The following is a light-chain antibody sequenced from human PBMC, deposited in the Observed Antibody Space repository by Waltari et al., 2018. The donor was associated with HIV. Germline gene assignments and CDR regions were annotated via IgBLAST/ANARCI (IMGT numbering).Light chain of an antibody. CDR3: YSASDNSRV. Sequence: SDELTQPSSVSVSPGQTARITCPGDRLAKKYARWFQQKAGQAPLLVIYKDTDRPSGIPERFSGSSSGTTVTLTISEAQFEDDADYYCYSASDNSRVFGGGTKLTVL. V-gene: IGLV3-27*01. CDR1: RLAKKY. J-gene: IGLJ3*02. CDR2: KDT.